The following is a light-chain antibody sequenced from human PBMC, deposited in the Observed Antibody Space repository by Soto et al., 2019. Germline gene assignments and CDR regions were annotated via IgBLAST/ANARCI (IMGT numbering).Light chain of an antibody. V-gene: IGLV2-8*01. Sequence: SDLTQPPSASGSPGQSVTISCTGTSSDVGGYNYVSWYQQHPGKAPKLMIYEVSKRPSGVPDRFSGSKSGNTASLTVSGLQAEDEADYYCSSYVGTNSYVFGTGTKVTVL. J-gene: IGLJ1*01. CDR3: SSYVGTNSYV. CDR2: EVS. CDR1: SSDVGGYNY.